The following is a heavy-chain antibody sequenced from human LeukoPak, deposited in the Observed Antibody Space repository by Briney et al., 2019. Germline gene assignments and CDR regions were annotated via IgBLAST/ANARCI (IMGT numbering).Heavy chain of an antibody. J-gene: IGHJ4*02. D-gene: IGHD4-17*01. CDR3: GKTVTMDS. CDR1: GFTFSTYA. CDR2: IGYDGVKT. V-gene: IGHV3-23*01. Sequence: GSLRLSCAASGFTFSTYAMSWVRQAPGKGLEWVSTIGYDGVKTYYADSVRGRFTISRDNSKNTLFLQMNRLRAEDTAVYYCGKTVTMDSWGQGILVTVSS.